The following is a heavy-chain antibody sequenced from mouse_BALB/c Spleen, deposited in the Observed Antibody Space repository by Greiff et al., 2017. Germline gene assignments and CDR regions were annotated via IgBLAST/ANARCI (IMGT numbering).Heavy chain of an antibody. CDR3: AREPFAY. CDR2: INPGSGGT. CDR1: GYAFTNYL. V-gene: IGHV1-54*01. Sequence: VQLQQSGAELVRPGTSVKVSCKASGYAFTNYLIEWVKQRPGQGLEWIGVINPGSGGTNYNEKFKGKATLTADKSSSTAYMQLSSLTSDDSAVYFCAREPFAYWGQGTLVTVSA. J-gene: IGHJ3*01.